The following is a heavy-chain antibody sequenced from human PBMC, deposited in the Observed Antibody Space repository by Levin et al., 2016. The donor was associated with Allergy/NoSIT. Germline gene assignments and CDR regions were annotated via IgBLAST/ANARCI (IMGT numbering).Heavy chain of an antibody. CDR3: ASERLSIQWLVLDY. V-gene: IGHV3-23*01. J-gene: IGHJ4*02. Sequence: GESLKISCAASGFSFSSYTMTWVRQAPGKGLEWVSAISASGSTYSADSFKGRFTISRDNSKNTLYLQINSLRAEDTALYYCASERLSIQWLVLDYWGQGTLVTVSS. CDR1: GFSFSSYT. D-gene: IGHD6-19*01. CDR2: ISASGST.